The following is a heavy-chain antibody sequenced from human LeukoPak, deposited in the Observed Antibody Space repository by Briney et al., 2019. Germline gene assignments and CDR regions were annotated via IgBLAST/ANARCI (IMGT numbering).Heavy chain of an antibody. CDR3: AKDAVGATQPWWFDP. CDR2: ISGSGGST. CDR1: GFTFSSYG. Sequence: PGGSLRLSCAASGFTFSSYGMSWVRQAPGKGLGWVSAISGSGGSTYYADSVKGRFTISRDNSKNTLYLQMNSLRAEDTAVYYCAKDAVGATQPWWFDPWGQGTLVTVSS. D-gene: IGHD1-26*01. J-gene: IGHJ5*02. V-gene: IGHV3-23*01.